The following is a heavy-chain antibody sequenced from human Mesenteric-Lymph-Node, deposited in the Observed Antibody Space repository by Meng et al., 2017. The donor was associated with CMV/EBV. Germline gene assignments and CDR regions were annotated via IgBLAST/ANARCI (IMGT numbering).Heavy chain of an antibody. V-gene: IGHV4-34*01. CDR3: SRGSSYDILTGYFDY. D-gene: IGHD3-9*01. Sequence: HGPLHPSGAGLLKPSETLSVTCAVDGGSFSDYYWNWIRQSPEKGLEWIGEIHHSGSTTYNPSFTSRIIISVDTSTNQISLNMSSVTAADTAVYYCSRGSSYDILTGYFDYWGQGALVTVSS. CDR1: GGSFSDYY. CDR2: IHHSGST. J-gene: IGHJ4*02.